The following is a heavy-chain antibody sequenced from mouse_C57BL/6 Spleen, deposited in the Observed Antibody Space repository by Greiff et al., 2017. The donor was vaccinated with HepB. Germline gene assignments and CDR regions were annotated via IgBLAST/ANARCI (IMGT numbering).Heavy chain of an antibody. Sequence: VQLQQPGAELVKPGASVKLSCKASGYTFTSYWMQWVKQRPGQGLEWIGEIDPSDSYTNYNQKFKGKATLTVDTSSSTAYMQLSSLTSEDSAVDYCARGYGRSYEGYFDYWGQGTTLTGAS. V-gene: IGHV1-50*01. CDR1: GYTFTSYW. D-gene: IGHD1-1*01. CDR2: IDPSDSYT. CDR3: ARGYGRSYEGYFDY. J-gene: IGHJ2*01.